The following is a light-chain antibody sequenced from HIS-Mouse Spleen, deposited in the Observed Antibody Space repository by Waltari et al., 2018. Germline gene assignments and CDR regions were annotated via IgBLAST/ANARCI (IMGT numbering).Light chain of an antibody. CDR3: CSYAGSSTWV. J-gene: IGLJ3*02. V-gene: IGLV2-23*01. CDR2: EGS. CDR1: SSDVGIYNL. Sequence: QSALTQPASVSGSPGQSITISCTGTSSDVGIYNLVSWYQQHPGKAPKRRIYEGSKRPSGVSNRFSGSKSGNTASLTISGLQAEDEADYYCCSYAGSSTWVFGGGTKLTVL.